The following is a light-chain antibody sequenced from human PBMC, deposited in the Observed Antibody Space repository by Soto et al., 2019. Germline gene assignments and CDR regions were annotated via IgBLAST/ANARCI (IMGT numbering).Light chain of an antibody. Sequence: QSALTQPASVSGSPGQSITISCTGTSSDAGIYNLVSWYQQHPGKAPKLMIYEASKRPSGISDRFSGSKSGNTASLTISGLQAEDEADYYCYLHGGSSGFFVFGTGTKLTVL. CDR2: EAS. V-gene: IGLV2-23*02. CDR3: YLHGGSSGFFV. CDR1: SSDAGIYNL. J-gene: IGLJ1*01.